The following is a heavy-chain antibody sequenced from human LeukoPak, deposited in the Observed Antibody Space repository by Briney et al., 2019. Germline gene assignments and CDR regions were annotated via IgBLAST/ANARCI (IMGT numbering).Heavy chain of an antibody. D-gene: IGHD6-13*01. CDR3: AKGRQQLAYFDY. Sequence: GGSLRLSCAASGFTVSSNYMSWVRQAPGRGLEWVSVIYSGGGTYYAESVKGRFTISRDNSKNTLYLQMNSLRAEDTAVYYCAKGRQQLAYFDYWGQGTLVTVSS. J-gene: IGHJ4*02. CDR2: IYSGGGT. CDR1: GFTVSSNY. V-gene: IGHV3-66*01.